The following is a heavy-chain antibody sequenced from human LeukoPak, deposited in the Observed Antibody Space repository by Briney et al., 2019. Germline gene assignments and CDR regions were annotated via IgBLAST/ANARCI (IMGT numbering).Heavy chain of an antibody. CDR1: GGTFSSYA. J-gene: IGHJ4*02. V-gene: IGHV1-69*13. CDR2: IIPIFGTA. D-gene: IGHD3-9*01. Sequence: SVKVSCKASGGTFSSYAISWVRQAPGQGLEWMGGIIPIFGTANYAQKFQGRVTITADESTSTAYMELSSLRSEDTAVYYCARGAYYDILTGYYYFDYWGQGTLVTVCS. CDR3: ARGAYYDILTGYYYFDY.